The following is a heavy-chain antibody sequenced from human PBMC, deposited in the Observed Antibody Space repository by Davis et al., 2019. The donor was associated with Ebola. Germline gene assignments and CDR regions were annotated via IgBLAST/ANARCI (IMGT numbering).Heavy chain of an antibody. D-gene: IGHD3-9*01. J-gene: IGHJ4*02. CDR2: INRGGIT. V-gene: IGHV4-34*01. Sequence: PSETLSLTCAVYRESFSGYYWTWVRQPPGKGLEWIGEINRGGITHYNPSLHSRVTISVDTSKRQISLKLSSVTAADTAMYYCALGYFGQDPLDFWGQGAMVTVSS. CDR1: RESFSGYY. CDR3: ALGYFGQDPLDF.